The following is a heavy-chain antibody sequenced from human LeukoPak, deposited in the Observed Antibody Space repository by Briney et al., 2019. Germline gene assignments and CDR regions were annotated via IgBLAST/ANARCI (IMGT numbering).Heavy chain of an antibody. J-gene: IGHJ6*03. V-gene: IGHV1-2*02. D-gene: IGHD6-19*01. CDR2: INPNSGGT. CDR3: ARDSSGWTYYYYYYMDV. CDR1: GYTFTGYY. Sequence: ASVKVSCKASGYTFTGYYMRWVRQAPGQGLEWMGWINPNSGGTNYAQKLQGRVTMTTDTSTSTAYMELRSLRSDDTAVYYCARDSSGWTYYYYYYMDVWGKGTTVTISS.